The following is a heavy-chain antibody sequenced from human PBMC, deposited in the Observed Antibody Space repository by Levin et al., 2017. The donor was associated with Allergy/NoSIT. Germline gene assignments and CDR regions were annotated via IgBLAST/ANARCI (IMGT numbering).Heavy chain of an antibody. D-gene: IGHD6-13*01. CDR2: IRDNGRRT. CDR3: DPGIAATGSPTDY. CDR1: GFTFNNYD. J-gene: IGHJ4*02. Sequence: GGSLRLSCSASGFTFNNYDMSWIRQSPGKGLEWVSAIRDNGRRTFYADTVKGRSTISRDNSKNTVSLQMNSLRVDDTAVYYCDPGIAATGSPTDYWGQGTLVTVSS. V-gene: IGHV3-23*01.